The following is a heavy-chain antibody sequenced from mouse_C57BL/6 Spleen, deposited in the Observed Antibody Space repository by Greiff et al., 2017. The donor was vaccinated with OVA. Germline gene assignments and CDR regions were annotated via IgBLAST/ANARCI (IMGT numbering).Heavy chain of an antibody. CDR2: IWSGGST. J-gene: IGHJ3*01. CDR3: AGDYDVNFAY. CDR1: GFSLTSYG. Sequence: VQRVESGPGLVQPSQSLSITCTVSGFSLTSYGVHWVRQSPGKGLEWLGVIWSGGSTDYNAAFISRLSISKDNSKSQVFFKMNSLQADDTAIYYCAGDYDVNFAYWGQGTLVTVSA. V-gene: IGHV2-2*01. D-gene: IGHD2-4*01.